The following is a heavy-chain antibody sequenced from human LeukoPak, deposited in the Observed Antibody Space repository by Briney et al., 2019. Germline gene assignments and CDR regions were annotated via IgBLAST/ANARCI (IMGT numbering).Heavy chain of an antibody. J-gene: IGHJ2*01. CDR3: ARDYDSSGYYYDWYFDL. Sequence: SVKVSCKASGGTFSSYAISWVRQAPGQGLEWMGRIIPIFGTANYAQKFQGRVTITTDEFTSTAYMELSSLRSEDTAVYYCARDYDSSGYYYDWYFDLWGRGTLVTVSS. CDR2: IIPIFGTA. V-gene: IGHV1-69*05. D-gene: IGHD3-22*01. CDR1: GGTFSSYA.